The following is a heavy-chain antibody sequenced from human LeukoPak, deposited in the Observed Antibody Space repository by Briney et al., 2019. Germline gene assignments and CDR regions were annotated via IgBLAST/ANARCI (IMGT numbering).Heavy chain of an antibody. V-gene: IGHV3-66*01. CDR2: IYSGGST. CDR1: GFTVSSNY. D-gene: IGHD3-22*01. Sequence: GGSLRFSCAASGFTVSSNYMSWVRQAPGKGLERSSAIYSGGSTYYADSVKGRLTIARDNSKSTLYLQMNSLRAEDTAVYYCARVYYYDSSGYYYSDYWGQGTLVTVSS. J-gene: IGHJ4*02. CDR3: ARVYYYDSSGYYYSDY.